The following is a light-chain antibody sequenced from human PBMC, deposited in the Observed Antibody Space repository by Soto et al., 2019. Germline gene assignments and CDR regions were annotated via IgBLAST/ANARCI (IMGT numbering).Light chain of an antibody. V-gene: IGKV1-33*01. CDR3: QQYDNLSWT. CDR2: DAS. J-gene: IGKJ1*01. CDR1: QAISNY. Sequence: DIPMTQSPSSLSASVGDRVTITCQASQAISNYLNWYQQKPGKAPKLLIYDASNLETGVPSRFSGSGSGTDFTFTISSLQPEDIATYYCQQYDNLSWTFGQGTKVEIK.